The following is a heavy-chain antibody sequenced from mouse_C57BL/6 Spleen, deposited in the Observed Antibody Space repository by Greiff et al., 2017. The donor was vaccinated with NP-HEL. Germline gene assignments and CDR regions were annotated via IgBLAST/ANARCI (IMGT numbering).Heavy chain of an antibody. J-gene: IGHJ3*01. CDR1: GYSITSGYY. Sequence: VQLQQSGPGLVKPSQSLSLTCSVTGYSITSGYYWNWIRQFPGNKLEWMGYISYDGSNNYNPSLKNRISITRDTSKNQFFLKLNSVTTEDTATYYCARGELLDYPFAYWGQGTLVTVSA. D-gene: IGHD2-4*01. V-gene: IGHV3-6*01. CDR2: ISYDGSN. CDR3: ARGELLDYPFAY.